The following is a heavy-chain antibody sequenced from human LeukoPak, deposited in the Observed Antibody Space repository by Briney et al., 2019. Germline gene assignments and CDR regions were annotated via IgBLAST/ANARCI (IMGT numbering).Heavy chain of an antibody. CDR1: GFTFSSYA. CDR3: ARGVLYSSSSGIDY. V-gene: IGHV4-34*01. J-gene: IGHJ4*02. D-gene: IGHD6-6*01. Sequence: GSLRLSCAASGFTFSSYAMSWVRQPPGKGLEWIGEINHSGSTNYNPSLKSRVTISVDTSKNQFSLKLSSVTAADTAVYYCARGVLYSSSSGIDYWGQGTLVTVSS. CDR2: INHSGST.